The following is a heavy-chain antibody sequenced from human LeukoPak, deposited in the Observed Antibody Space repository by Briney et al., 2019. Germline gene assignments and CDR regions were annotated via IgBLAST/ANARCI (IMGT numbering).Heavy chain of an antibody. Sequence: GGSLRLSCAASGFTLSDYYMSWIRQAPGKGLEWVSYISSSGSTIYYADSVKGRFTISRDNAKNSLYLQMNSLRAEDTAVYYCAREREGGHDSSGYDYWGQGTLVTVSS. V-gene: IGHV3-11*01. CDR1: GFTLSDYY. J-gene: IGHJ4*02. CDR2: ISSSGSTI. D-gene: IGHD3-22*01. CDR3: AREREGGHDSSGYDY.